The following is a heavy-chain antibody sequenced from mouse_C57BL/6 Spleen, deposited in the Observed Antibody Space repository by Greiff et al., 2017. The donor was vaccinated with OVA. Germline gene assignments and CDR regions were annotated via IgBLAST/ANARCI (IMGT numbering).Heavy chain of an antibody. Sequence: QVQLQQSGAELVRPGTSVKLSCKASGYTFTSYWMHWVKQRPGQGLEWIGVIDPSDSYTNYNQKFKGKATLTVDTSSSTAYMQLSSLTSEDSAVYYCARREDYSNYFAWFAYWGQGTLVTVSA. D-gene: IGHD2-5*01. CDR1: GYTFTSYW. V-gene: IGHV1-59*01. CDR3: ARREDYSNYFAWFAY. CDR2: IDPSDSYT. J-gene: IGHJ3*01.